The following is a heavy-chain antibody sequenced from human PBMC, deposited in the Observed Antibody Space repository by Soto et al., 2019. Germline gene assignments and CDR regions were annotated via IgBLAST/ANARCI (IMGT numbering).Heavy chain of an antibody. V-gene: IGHV1-69*06. Sequence: SVKVSCKVSGGTFSSYAISWVRQAPGQGLEWMGGIIPIFGTANYAQKFQGRVTITADKSTSTAYMELSSLRSEDTAVYYCARESDDSSGYYYPRWFDPWGQGTLVTVSS. D-gene: IGHD3-22*01. CDR3: ARESDDSSGYYYPRWFDP. CDR2: IIPIFGTA. CDR1: GGTFSSYA. J-gene: IGHJ5*02.